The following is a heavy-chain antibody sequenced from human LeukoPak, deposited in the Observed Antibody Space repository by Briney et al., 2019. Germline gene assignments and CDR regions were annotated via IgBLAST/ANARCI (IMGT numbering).Heavy chain of an antibody. D-gene: IGHD2-15*01. CDR2: ITRSNIYI. V-gene: IGHV3-21*04. CDR1: GFTFSSYS. J-gene: IGHJ4*02. Sequence: PGGSLRLSCAASGFTFSSYSMTWVRQAPGKGLEWVSSITRSNIYIYYADSVKGRFTMSRDNAKNSLYLQMNSLRAEDTALYYCARGSLRHERLPLDYWGQGTLVTVSS. CDR3: ARGSLRHERLPLDY.